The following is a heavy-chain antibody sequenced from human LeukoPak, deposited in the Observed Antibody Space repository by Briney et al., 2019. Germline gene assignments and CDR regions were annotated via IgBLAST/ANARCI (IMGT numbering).Heavy chain of an antibody. Sequence: ASVKVSCKASGYTFTSYYMHWVRQAPGQGLEWMGGIIPIFGTANYAQKFQGRVTITADESTSTAYMELSSLRSEDTAVYYCARRGCSGGSCYIPPYYYGMDVWGQGTTVTVSS. D-gene: IGHD2-15*01. CDR3: ARRGCSGGSCYIPPYYYGMDV. CDR2: IIPIFGTA. J-gene: IGHJ6*02. V-gene: IGHV1-69*13. CDR1: GYTFTSYY.